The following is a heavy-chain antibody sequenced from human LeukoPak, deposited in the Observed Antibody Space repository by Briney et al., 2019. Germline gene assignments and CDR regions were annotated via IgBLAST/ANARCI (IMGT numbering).Heavy chain of an antibody. D-gene: IGHD5-12*01. Sequence: GGSLRLSCAASGFTFSSYWMSWVRQAPGKGLEWVAVISYDGSNKYYADSVKGRFTISRDNSKNTLYLQMNSLRAEDTAVYYCAKVYSGYGHFDYWGQGTLVTVSS. CDR1: GFTFSSYW. J-gene: IGHJ4*02. CDR2: ISYDGSNK. CDR3: AKVYSGYGHFDY. V-gene: IGHV3-30*18.